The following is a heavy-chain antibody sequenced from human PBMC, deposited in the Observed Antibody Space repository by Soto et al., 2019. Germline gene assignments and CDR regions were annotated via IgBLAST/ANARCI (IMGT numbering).Heavy chain of an antibody. V-gene: IGHV3-11*06. CDR3: AVFWSGYSIDP. CDR1: GFTFSDYY. CDR2: ISSSSSYT. Sequence: LRLSCAASGFTFSDYYMSWIRQAPGKGLEWVSYISSSSSYTNYADSVKGRFTISRDNAKNSLYLQMYSLRAEDTAVYYCAVFWSGYSIDPWGQGTLVTVSS. J-gene: IGHJ5*02. D-gene: IGHD3-3*01.